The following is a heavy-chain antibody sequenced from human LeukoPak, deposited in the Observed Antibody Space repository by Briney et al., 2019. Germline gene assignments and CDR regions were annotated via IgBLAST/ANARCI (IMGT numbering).Heavy chain of an antibody. D-gene: IGHD1-26*01. J-gene: IGHJ6*02. CDR2: TSYSGST. CDR1: GGSINNSY. CDR3: ARTVSGDYYGMDV. V-gene: IGHV4-59*08. Sequence: PSETLSLTCTVSGGSINNSYWSWVRQPPGKGLEWIGYTSYSGSTNYNPSLKSRVTMSVDTSTDQFSLRLMSVTAADTAVYYCARTVSGDYYGMDVWGQGTTVTVSS.